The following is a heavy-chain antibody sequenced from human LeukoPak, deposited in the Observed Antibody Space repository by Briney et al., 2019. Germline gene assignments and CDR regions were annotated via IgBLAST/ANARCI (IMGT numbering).Heavy chain of an antibody. Sequence: KPSETLSLTSTVSGGSISSSSYYWGWIRQPPGKGLEWIGSIYYSGSTYYNPSLKSRVTISVDTSENQFSLKLNSVTAAVTAVYYCARHRVFCSGGSCYKYFDYWGQGTLVTVSS. CDR3: ARHRVFCSGGSCYKYFDY. D-gene: IGHD2-15*01. CDR1: GGSISSSSYY. V-gene: IGHV4-39*01. CDR2: IYYSGST. J-gene: IGHJ4*02.